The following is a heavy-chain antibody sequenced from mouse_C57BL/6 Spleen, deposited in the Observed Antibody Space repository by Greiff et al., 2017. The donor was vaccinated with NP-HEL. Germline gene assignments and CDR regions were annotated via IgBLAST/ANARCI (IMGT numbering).Heavy chain of an antibody. J-gene: IGHJ4*01. CDR1: GYTFTSYW. Sequence: QVQLKQPGAELVRPGSSVKLSCKASGYTFTSYWMHWVKQRPIQGLEWIGNIDPSDSETHYNQKFKDKATLTVDKSSSTAYMQLSSLTSEDSAVYYCARSLERAMDYWGQGTSATVSS. CDR2: IDPSDSET. CDR3: ARSLERAMDY. V-gene: IGHV1-52*01.